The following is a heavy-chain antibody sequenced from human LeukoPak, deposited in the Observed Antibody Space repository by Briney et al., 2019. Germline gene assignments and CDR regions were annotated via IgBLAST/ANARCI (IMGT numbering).Heavy chain of an antibody. CDR2: ISSSSSYI. CDR3: ARDSTTSGSYYP. Sequence: PGGSLRLSCAASGFTFSSYSMNWVRQAPGKGLEWVSSISSSSSYIYYADSVKGRFTISRDNAKNSLYLQMNSLRAEDTAVYYCARDSTTSGSYYPWGQGTLVTVSS. D-gene: IGHD1-26*01. J-gene: IGHJ5*02. V-gene: IGHV3-21*01. CDR1: GFTFSSYS.